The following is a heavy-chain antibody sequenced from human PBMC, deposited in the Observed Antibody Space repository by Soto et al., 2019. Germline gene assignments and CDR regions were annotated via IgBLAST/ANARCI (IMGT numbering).Heavy chain of an antibody. CDR3: ASGSGRPHNWFDP. D-gene: IGHD3-10*01. CDR2: ISSSSSYI. V-gene: IGHV3-21*01. CDR1: GFTFSSYS. Sequence: GGSLRLSCAASGFTFSSYSMNWVRQAPGKGLEWVSSISSSSSYIYYADSVKGRFTISRDNAKNSLYLQMNSLRAEDTAVYYCASGSGRPHNWFDPWGQGTLVTVSS. J-gene: IGHJ5*02.